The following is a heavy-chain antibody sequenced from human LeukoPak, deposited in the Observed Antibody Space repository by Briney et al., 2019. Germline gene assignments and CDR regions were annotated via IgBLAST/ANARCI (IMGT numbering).Heavy chain of an antibody. J-gene: IGHJ6*03. Sequence: TFSSYAMSWVRQAPGKGLEWIGNIYYSGSTYYNPSLKSRVTISLDTSKNQFSLKLSSVTAADTAVYYCASVRRGFGESSKYYAYYYMGVWGKGTTVTISS. CDR3: ASVRRGFGESSKYYAYYYMGV. V-gene: IGHV4-39*01. CDR1: TFSSYA. D-gene: IGHD3-10*01. CDR2: IYYSGST.